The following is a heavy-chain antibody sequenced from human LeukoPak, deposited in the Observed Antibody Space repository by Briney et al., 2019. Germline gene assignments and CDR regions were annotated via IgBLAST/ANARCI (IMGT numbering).Heavy chain of an antibody. V-gene: IGHV3-33*08. CDR3: ARDQHAKWEPPGPLDY. D-gene: IGHD1-26*01. CDR2: IWYDGSNK. J-gene: IGHJ4*02. Sequence: GGSLRLSCAASGFTFSSYGMHWVRQAPGKGLEWVAVIWYDGSNKYYADSVKGRFTISRDNSKNTLYLQMNSLRAEDTAVYYCARDQHAKWEPPGPLDYWGQGTLVTVSS. CDR1: GFTFSSYG.